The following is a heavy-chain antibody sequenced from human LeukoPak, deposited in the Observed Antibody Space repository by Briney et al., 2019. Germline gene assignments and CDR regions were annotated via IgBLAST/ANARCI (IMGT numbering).Heavy chain of an antibody. V-gene: IGHV1-46*01. CDR1: GYTFTSYY. CDR3: ARGRITMIVVDWGYFQH. Sequence: ASVKVSCKASGYTFTSYYMHWVRQAPGQGLKWMGIINPSGGSTSYAQKFQGRVTMTRDTSTSTVYMELSSLRSEDTAVYYCARGRITMIVVDWGYFQHWGQGTLVTVSS. CDR2: INPSGGST. D-gene: IGHD3-22*01. J-gene: IGHJ1*01.